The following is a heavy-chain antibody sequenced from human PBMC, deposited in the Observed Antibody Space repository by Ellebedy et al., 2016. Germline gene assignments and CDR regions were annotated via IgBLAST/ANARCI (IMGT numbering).Heavy chain of an antibody. V-gene: IGHV3-74*01. CDR3: VRDGDHWDFDF. Sequence: GESLKISCAASGFTLSAYWMHWVRQTPGKGLVWVSRIKGDGSITNYADSVKGRFTISNDNAKSMVYLQMDSLRADDTAVYYCVRDGDHWDFDFWGQGTLVTVSS. D-gene: IGHD7-27*01. CDR2: IKGDGSIT. CDR1: GFTLSAYW. J-gene: IGHJ4*02.